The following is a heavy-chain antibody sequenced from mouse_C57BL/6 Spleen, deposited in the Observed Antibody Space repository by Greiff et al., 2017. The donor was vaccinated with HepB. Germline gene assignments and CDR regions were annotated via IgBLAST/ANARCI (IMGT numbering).Heavy chain of an antibody. V-gene: IGHV1-81*01. CDR3: ASYDGYYGFAY. CDR1: GYTFTSYG. Sequence: QVQLKQSGAELARPGASVKLSCKASGYTFTSYGISWVKQRTGQGLEWIGEIYPRSGNTYYNEKFKGKATLTADKSSSTAYMELRSLTSEDSAVYFCASYDGYYGFAYWGQGTLVTVSA. J-gene: IGHJ3*01. D-gene: IGHD2-3*01. CDR2: IYPRSGNT.